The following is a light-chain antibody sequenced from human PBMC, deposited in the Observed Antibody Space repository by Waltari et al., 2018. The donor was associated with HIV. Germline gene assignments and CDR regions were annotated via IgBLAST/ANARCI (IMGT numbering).Light chain of an antibody. CDR1: QGINSY. CDR2: VGS. V-gene: IGKV1-9*01. CDR3: QQLNSYPLT. J-gene: IGKJ4*01. Sequence: DIHLTQSPPFLSASIGDRVSLSCRASQGINSYLAWYQQQPGKAPKLLIYVGSTLRSGVPSRFSGSGSGTEFTLTINNLQPEDSATYYCQQLNSYPLTFGGGTKVEI.